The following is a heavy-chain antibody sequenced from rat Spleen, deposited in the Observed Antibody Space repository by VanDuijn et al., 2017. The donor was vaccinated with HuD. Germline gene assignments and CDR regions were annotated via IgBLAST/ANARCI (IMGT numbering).Heavy chain of an antibody. CDR1: GFTFSNYD. V-gene: IGHV5S23*01. Sequence: EVQLVESGGGLVQPGRSLKLSCAASGFTFSNYDMAWVRQAPTKGLEWVASISSGGGNTYYRDSVKVRFAISRNNAKSTLYLQLNSLSSEDTATYYCGRTSLQWFRMYAWGQGTSLTVSS. CDR2: ISSGGGNT. CDR3: GRTSLQWFRMYA. D-gene: IGHD1-1*01. J-gene: IGHJ4*01.